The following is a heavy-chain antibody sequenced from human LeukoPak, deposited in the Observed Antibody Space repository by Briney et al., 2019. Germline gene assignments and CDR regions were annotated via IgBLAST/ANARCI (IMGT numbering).Heavy chain of an antibody. V-gene: IGHV4-34*01. CDR2: INPSGST. D-gene: IGHD2-15*01. CDR3: ARKYGSSSRYCSGGSCYEDYYYYMDV. CDR1: GGSCSGYY. Sequence: SETLSLNCAVYGGSCSGYYWSWIRQPLGRGVECIGEINPSGSTNYNPSLKSRVTISVDTSKNQFSLKLSSVTAADTAVYYCARKYGSSSRYCSGGSCYEDYYYYMDVWGKGTTVTVSS. J-gene: IGHJ6*03.